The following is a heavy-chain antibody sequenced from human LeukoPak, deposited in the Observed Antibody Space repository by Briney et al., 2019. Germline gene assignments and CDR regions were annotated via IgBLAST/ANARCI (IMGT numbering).Heavy chain of an antibody. CDR1: GFIFSSYG. CDR2: IRYDGSNK. J-gene: IGHJ4*02. D-gene: IGHD2-21*01. V-gene: IGHV3-30*02. Sequence: GGSLRLSCAASGFIFSSYGMHWVRQAPGKGLEWVAFIRYDGSNKYYADSVKGRFTISRDNSKNTLYLQMNSLRAEDTAVYYCAPIYCGGDCSFRGFDYWGQGTLVTVSS. CDR3: APIYCGGDCSFRGFDY.